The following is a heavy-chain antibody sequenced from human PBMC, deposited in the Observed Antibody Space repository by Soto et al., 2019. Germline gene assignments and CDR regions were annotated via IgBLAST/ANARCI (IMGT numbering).Heavy chain of an antibody. CDR1: GGSFSGCY. J-gene: IGHJ4*02. CDR2: ISHSGST. V-gene: IGHV4-34*01. CDR3: ERGWHEDY. Sequence: QVQLQQWGAGLLKPSETLSLTCAVYGGSFSGCYWSWIRQPPGKGLKWIGEISHSGSTNNNPPPKSRVTISEDKSKNQVSLKLSSVTAAATAVYYCERGWHEDYWGEGTHAAVAS.